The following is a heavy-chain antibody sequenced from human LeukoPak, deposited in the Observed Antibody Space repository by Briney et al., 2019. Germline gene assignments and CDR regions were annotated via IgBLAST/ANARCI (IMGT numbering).Heavy chain of an antibody. CDR2: ISAYNGNT. CDR3: ARIRAYSGSYSRAFDI. V-gene: IGHV1-18*01. D-gene: IGHD1-26*01. Sequence: GASVKVSCKASGYTFTSYGISWVRQAPGQGLEWMGWISAYNGNTNYAQKLQGRVTMTTDTSTSTAYMELRSLRSDDTAVYYCARIRAYSGSYSRAFDIWGQGTMVTVSS. CDR1: GYTFTSYG. J-gene: IGHJ3*02.